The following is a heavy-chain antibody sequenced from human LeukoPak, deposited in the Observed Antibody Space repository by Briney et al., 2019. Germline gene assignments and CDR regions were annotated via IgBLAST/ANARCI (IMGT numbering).Heavy chain of an antibody. D-gene: IGHD4-17*01. J-gene: IGHJ4*02. Sequence: GGSLRLSCTASGFSLSKVWMSWVRQAPGKGLEWVGHIKTKTDGGTTEYAAPVRGRFTISRDDSGDTLYLQMNSLKIEDTAVYYCTTVDYGDLTPAASSDYWGQGTLVTVSS. V-gene: IGHV3-15*01. CDR3: TTVDYGDLTPAASSDY. CDR2: IKTKTDGGTT. CDR1: GFSLSKVW.